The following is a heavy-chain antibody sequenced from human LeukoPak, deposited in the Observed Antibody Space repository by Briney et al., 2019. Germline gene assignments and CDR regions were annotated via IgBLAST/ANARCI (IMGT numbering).Heavy chain of an antibody. J-gene: IGHJ4*02. CDR2: ISYDGSNK. D-gene: IGHD3-9*01. CDR1: GFTFSSYA. Sequence: GGSLRLSCAASGFTFSSYAMHWVRQAPGKGLEWVAVISYDGSNKYYADSVKGRFTISRDNSKNTLYLQMNSLRAEDTAVYYCARPPGDILTGFDYWGQGTLVTVSS. CDR3: ARPPGDILTGFDY. V-gene: IGHV3-30-3*01.